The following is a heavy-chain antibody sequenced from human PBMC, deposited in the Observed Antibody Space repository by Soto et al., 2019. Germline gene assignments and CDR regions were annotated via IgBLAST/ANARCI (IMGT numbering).Heavy chain of an antibody. CDR1: GGSIISSNW. D-gene: IGHD3-3*01. CDR3: ARKGNYDFWSGFLAEYYYYYYGMDV. V-gene: IGHV4-4*02. Sequence: PSETLSLTCAVSGGSIISSNWWSLVRQPPGKGLEWIGEIYHSGSTNYNPSLKSRVTISVDKSKNQFSLKLSSVTAADTAVYYCARKGNYDFWSGFLAEYYYYYYGMDVWGQGTTVTVS. CDR2: IYHSGST. J-gene: IGHJ6*02.